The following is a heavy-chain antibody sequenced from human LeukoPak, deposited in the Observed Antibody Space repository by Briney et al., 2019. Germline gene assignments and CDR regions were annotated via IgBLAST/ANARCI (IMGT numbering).Heavy chain of an antibody. CDR2: TYYRSKWHN. D-gene: IGHD3-10*01. V-gene: IGHV6-1*01. J-gene: IGHJ5*02. Sequence: SQTLSLTCAISGDSVSSNSAAWNWIRQSPSRGLEWLGRTYYRSKWHNDYAVSVKSRITINPDTSKNQFSLQLNSVTPEDTAVYYCARRTMVRGVIKSNWFDPWGQGTLVTVSS. CDR3: ARRTMVRGVIKSNWFDP. CDR1: GDSVSSNSAA.